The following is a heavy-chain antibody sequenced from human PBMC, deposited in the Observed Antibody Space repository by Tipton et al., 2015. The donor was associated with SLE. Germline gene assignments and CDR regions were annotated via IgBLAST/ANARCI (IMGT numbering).Heavy chain of an antibody. CDR2: IYDSGSTNSV. CDR3: ATYFYDATGYQSVDD. D-gene: IGHD3-22*01. J-gene: IGHJ4*02. CDR1: GDSINNKY. V-gene: IGHV4-59*01. Sequence: TLSLTCTVSGDSINNKYWSWIRQPPGKGLEWIGYIYDSGSTNSVNYIPSLKSRVTISVDTSKSQFSLHLTSVTSADTAVYYCATYFYDATGYQSVDDWGQGALVTVSS.